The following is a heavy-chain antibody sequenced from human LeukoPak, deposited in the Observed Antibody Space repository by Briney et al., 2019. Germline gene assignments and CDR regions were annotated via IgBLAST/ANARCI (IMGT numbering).Heavy chain of an antibody. CDR1: GFTFTAHS. CDR2: IDRSSSNI. Sequence: GGSLRLSCSASGFTFTAHSMNWFRLAPGKGLQWVSYIDRSSSNIYYADSVKGRFSISRDNAKNSLYLQMNSLRDEDTAVYYCAKDVWPGYDAPGDYWGQGTLVTVSS. J-gene: IGHJ4*02. D-gene: IGHD3/OR15-3a*01. V-gene: IGHV3-48*02. CDR3: AKDVWPGYDAPGDY.